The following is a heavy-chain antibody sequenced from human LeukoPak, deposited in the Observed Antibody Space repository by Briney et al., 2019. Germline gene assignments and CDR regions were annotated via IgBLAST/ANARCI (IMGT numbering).Heavy chain of an antibody. CDR3: ARGTSSWRNGMDV. CDR1: GFTFSNYW. J-gene: IGHJ6*02. CDR2: INSVGSST. Sequence: GGSLRLSCAASGFTFSNYWIHWVRQGSGKGLVWVSRINSVGSSTSYADSVKGRFTISRDNAKNTLYLQMYSLRAEDTAVYYCARGTSSWRNGMDVWGQGTTVTVSS. D-gene: IGHD6-13*01. V-gene: IGHV3-74*01.